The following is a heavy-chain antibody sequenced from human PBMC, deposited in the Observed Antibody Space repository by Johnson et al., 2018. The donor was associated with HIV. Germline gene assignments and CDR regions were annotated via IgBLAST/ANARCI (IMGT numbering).Heavy chain of an antibody. CDR2: IYSDGTT. V-gene: IGHV3-53*01. CDR3: ARDLPGIYDAFDL. J-gene: IGHJ3*01. Sequence: EKLVESGGGLIQPGGSLRLSCAASGFSVRTNYMSWVRQAPGKGLEWVSVIYSDGTTSFAQSVKGRFSISRDVSKNILYLQMPSLRTEDTAYYYCARDLPGIYDAFDLWGQGTKVTISS. CDR1: GFSVRTNY. D-gene: IGHD1-26*01.